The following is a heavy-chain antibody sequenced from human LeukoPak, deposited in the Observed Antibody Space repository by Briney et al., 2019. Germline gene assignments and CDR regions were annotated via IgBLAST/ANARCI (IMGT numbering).Heavy chain of an antibody. J-gene: IGHJ4*02. CDR1: GYSFINYY. Sequence: GESMKISCRCSGYSFINYYIGWVRQMPGKGLEWMGVTYPGGSDTRYSPSFQGQVVFSADKSTTTVYLQWSSLKASDTAMYYCARLTYYDSSGYCDYWGQGTLVTVSS. CDR2: TYPGGSDT. CDR3: ARLTYYDSSGYCDY. D-gene: IGHD3-22*01. V-gene: IGHV5-51*01.